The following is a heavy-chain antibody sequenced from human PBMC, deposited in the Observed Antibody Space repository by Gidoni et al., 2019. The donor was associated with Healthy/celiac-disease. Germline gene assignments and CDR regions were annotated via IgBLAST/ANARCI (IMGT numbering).Heavy chain of an antibody. CDR3: AREPTETVRITCGGVIGYAFDI. CDR2: ISSSSSYI. Sequence: SCAASGFTFSSYSMTWVRQAPGKGLEWVSSISSSSSYIYYADSVKGRFTISRDNAKNSLYLQMNSLRAEDTAGYYCAREPTETVRITCGGVIGYAFDIWGQGTMVTVSS. J-gene: IGHJ3*02. CDR1: GFTFSSYS. D-gene: IGHD3-16*02. V-gene: IGHV3-21*01.